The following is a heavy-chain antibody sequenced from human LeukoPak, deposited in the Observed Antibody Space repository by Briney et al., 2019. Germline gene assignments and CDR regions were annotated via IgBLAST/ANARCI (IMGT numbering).Heavy chain of an antibody. V-gene: IGHV3-7*05. J-gene: IGHJ4*02. D-gene: IGHD1-14*01. CDR3: GRWAEGFDF. CDR2: INKDGSEK. Sequence: PGESLRISCEASGFTFSAVWMGWVRQAPGQGLEWVANINKDGSEKNYVSSVKGRFTISRDNAKNSLTLQMNSLRAEDTAVYFCGRWAEGFDFWGQGTLVTVSS. CDR1: GFTFSAVW.